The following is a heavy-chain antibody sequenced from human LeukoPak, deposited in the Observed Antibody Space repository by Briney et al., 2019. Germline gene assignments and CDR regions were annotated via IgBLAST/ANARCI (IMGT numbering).Heavy chain of an antibody. CDR2: ISGSGGST. J-gene: IGHJ4*02. CDR3: AKRFYCSSTSCSRQSFDY. D-gene: IGHD2-2*01. V-gene: IGHV3-23*01. CDR1: GFTFSSYA. Sequence: RGGSLRPSRAASGFTFSSYAMSWVRQAPGKGLEWVSAISGSGGSTYYADSVKGRFTISRDNSKNTLYLQMNSLRAEDTAVYYCAKRFYCSSTSCSRQSFDYWGQGTMASVSS.